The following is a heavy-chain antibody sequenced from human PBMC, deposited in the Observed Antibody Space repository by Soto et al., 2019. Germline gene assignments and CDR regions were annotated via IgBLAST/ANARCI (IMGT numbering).Heavy chain of an antibody. D-gene: IGHD4-17*01. CDR1: GFTFSHYW. J-gene: IGHJ4*02. CDR3: AKTGDFDC. Sequence: PGGSLRLSCAASGFTFSHYWMHWVRQTPGEGLVWVSYINPDGSTTSYADSVKGRFTISRDNAKNTLYLQMNSLRAEDTAVYYCAKTGDFDCWGQGTLVTVSS. V-gene: IGHV3-74*01. CDR2: INPDGSTT.